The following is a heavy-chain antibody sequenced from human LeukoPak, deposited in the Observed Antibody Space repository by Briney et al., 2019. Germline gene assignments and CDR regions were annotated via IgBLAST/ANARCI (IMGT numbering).Heavy chain of an antibody. CDR1: GYTFTSYD. Sequence: ASVKVSCKASGYTFTSYDINWVRQATGQGLEWMGWMNPNSGNTGYAQKFQGRVTMTRNTSISTAYMELSSLRSEDTAVYYCARAAVGRDPATDYYYYMDVWGKGTTVTVSS. V-gene: IGHV1-8*01. CDR3: ARAAVGRDPATDYYYYMDV. J-gene: IGHJ6*03. CDR2: MNPNSGNT. D-gene: IGHD2-21*02.